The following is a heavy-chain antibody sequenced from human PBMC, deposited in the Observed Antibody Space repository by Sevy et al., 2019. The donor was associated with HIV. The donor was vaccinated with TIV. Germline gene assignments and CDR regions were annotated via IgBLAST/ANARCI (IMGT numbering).Heavy chain of an antibody. D-gene: IGHD2-15*01. J-gene: IGHJ4*02. CDR3: ARDERYCSGGSCTIF. CDR1: GFTVSSNY. Sequence: GGSLRLSCAASGFTVSSNYMSWVRQAPGKGLEWVSVIYSGGSTYYADSVKGRFTISRDNSKNTLYLQMNSLRAEDTAVYYCARDERYCSGGSCTIFWGQGTLVTVSS. V-gene: IGHV3-53*01. CDR2: IYSGGST.